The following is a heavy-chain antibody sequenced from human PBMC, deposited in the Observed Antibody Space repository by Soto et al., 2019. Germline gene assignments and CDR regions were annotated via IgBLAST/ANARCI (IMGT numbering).Heavy chain of an antibody. V-gene: IGHV1-18*01. CDR3: ARDIESVTAKHFFYYYAMDV. D-gene: IGHD2-8*01. CDR1: GFTFSNYG. CDR2: VSANNGHT. Sequence: QGQLVQSGAEVKKPGASVKLSCKASGFTFSNYGLNWVRQAPGQGLEWMGWVSANNGHTNYAQNLQGRVSMTTDTSTSTAYMELRGLSFDDRAVSYCARDIESVTAKHFFYYYAMDVWGQGTTVTVSS. J-gene: IGHJ6*02.